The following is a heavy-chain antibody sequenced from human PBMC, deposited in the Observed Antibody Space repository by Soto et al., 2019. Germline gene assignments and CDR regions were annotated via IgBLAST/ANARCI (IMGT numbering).Heavy chain of an antibody. D-gene: IGHD7-27*01. Sequence: SETLSLTCSVSGDSISNLDYFWAWIRQPPGQALEYIGYIYKSATTYSNPSFESRVAISVDTSKSQFSLNVTSVTAADTAVYFCARGRYCLTGRCFPNWFDSWGQGALVTVSS. J-gene: IGHJ5*01. V-gene: IGHV4-30-4*01. CDR1: GDSISNLDYF. CDR2: IYKSATT. CDR3: ARGRYCLTGRCFPNWFDS.